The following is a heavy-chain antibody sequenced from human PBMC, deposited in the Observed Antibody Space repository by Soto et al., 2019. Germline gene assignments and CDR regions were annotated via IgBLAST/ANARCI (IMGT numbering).Heavy chain of an antibody. CDR2: STSNSSFT. V-gene: IGHV3-11*06. CDR1: GFTFDDHY. J-gene: IGHJ4*02. CDR3: VSSGYNYNLLDY. Sequence: GGSLRLSCAASGFTFDDHYMSWVRQAPGKGLEWVGYSTSNSSFTRYADSVRGRFSISRDNAKNSLYLQISSLRGDDTAMYYCVSSGYNYNLLDYWGQGAPVTVSS. D-gene: IGHD1-1*01.